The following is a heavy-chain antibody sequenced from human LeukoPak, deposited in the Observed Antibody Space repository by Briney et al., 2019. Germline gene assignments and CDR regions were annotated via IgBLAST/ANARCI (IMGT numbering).Heavy chain of an antibody. CDR3: ARDSGPRGAAAGNDY. D-gene: IGHD6-13*01. Sequence: ASVKVSCKASGYTFTSYYMHWVRQAPGQGLEWMGIINPSGGSTSYAQKFQGRVTMTRDTSTSTVYMELSSLRSEDTAVYYCARDSGPRGAAAGNDYWGQETLVTVSS. J-gene: IGHJ4*02. CDR2: INPSGGST. CDR1: GYTFTSYY. V-gene: IGHV1-46*01.